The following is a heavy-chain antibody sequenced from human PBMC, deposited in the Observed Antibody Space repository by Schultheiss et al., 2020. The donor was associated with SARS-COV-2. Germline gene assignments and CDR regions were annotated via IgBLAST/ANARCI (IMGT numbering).Heavy chain of an antibody. CDR2: IKSKTDGGTT. CDR3: TTDAPRWHLLLWFGETQENWFDP. Sequence: GESLKISCAASGFSVSGSYMSWVRQAPGKGLEWVGRIKSKTDGGTTDYAAPVKGRFTISRDDSKNTLYLQMNSLKTEDTAVYYCTTDAPRWHLLLWFGETQENWFDPWGQGTLVTVSS. V-gene: IGHV3-15*01. J-gene: IGHJ5*02. CDR1: GFSVSGSY. D-gene: IGHD3-10*01.